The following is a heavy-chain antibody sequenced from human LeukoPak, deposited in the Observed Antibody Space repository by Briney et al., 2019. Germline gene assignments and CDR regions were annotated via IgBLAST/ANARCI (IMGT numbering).Heavy chain of an antibody. Sequence: ASVKVSCKASGYTFTSYYMHWVRQAPGQGLEWMGIINPSGGSTSYAPKFQGRVTMTRDTSTSTVYMELSSLRSEDTAVYYCAREEETVTLDYWGQGTLVTVSS. CDR2: INPSGGST. V-gene: IGHV1-46*01. CDR1: GYTFTSYY. J-gene: IGHJ4*02. D-gene: IGHD4-17*01. CDR3: AREEETVTLDY.